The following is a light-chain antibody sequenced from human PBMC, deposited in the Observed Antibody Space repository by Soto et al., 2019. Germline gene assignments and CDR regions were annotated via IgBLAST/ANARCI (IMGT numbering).Light chain of an antibody. Sequence: QSALTQPRSVSGSPGQSVTISCTGTSSDVGGYNYVSWYQQHPGKAPKLMIYDVSKRPSGVPDRFSGSKSGNTASLTISGLQAEDETEYYCSSFAGSYTYVFGTGTKVTVL. CDR1: SSDVGGYNY. CDR2: DVS. V-gene: IGLV2-11*01. CDR3: SSFAGSYTYV. J-gene: IGLJ1*01.